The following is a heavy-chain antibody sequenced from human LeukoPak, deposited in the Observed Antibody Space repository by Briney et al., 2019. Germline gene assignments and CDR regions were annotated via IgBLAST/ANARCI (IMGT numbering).Heavy chain of an antibody. V-gene: IGHV3-30*18. Sequence: GRSLRLSCAASGFTFSSYGMHWVRQAPGKGLEWVAVISYDGSNKYYADSVKGRFTIPRDNSKNTLYLQMNSLRAEDTAVYYCAKSPITMIVVVIFDYWGQGTLVTVSS. CDR2: ISYDGSNK. D-gene: IGHD3-22*01. J-gene: IGHJ4*02. CDR1: GFTFSSYG. CDR3: AKSPITMIVVVIFDY.